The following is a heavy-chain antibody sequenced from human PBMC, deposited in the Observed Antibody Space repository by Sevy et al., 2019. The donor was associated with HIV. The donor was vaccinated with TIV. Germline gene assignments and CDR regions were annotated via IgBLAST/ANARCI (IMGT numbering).Heavy chain of an antibody. J-gene: IGHJ2*01. CDR3: ASAYYYDSSGYYWYFDL. V-gene: IGHV1-69*06. CDR1: GGTFSSYA. D-gene: IGHD3-22*01. Sequence: ASVKGSCKASGGTFSSYAISWVRQAPGQGLEWMGGIIPIFGTVNYAQKFQGRVTITADKSTSTAYMELSSLRSEDTAVYYCASAYYYDSSGYYWYFDLWGRGTLVTVSS. CDR2: IIPIFGTV.